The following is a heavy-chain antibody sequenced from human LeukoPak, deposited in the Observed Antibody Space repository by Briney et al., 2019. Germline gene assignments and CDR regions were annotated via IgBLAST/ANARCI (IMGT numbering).Heavy chain of an antibody. Sequence: GGSLRLSCAASGFTFSYYSMNWVRQAPGKGLEWVSSIIRSGTYMYYADSVKGRFTISRDNSKNTLYLQMNSLRAEDTAVYYCAKGSGGSRYSHLDYWGQGILVTASS. D-gene: IGHD2-15*01. CDR2: IIRSGTYM. J-gene: IGHJ4*02. CDR3: AKGSGGSRYSHLDY. CDR1: GFTFSYYS. V-gene: IGHV3-21*04.